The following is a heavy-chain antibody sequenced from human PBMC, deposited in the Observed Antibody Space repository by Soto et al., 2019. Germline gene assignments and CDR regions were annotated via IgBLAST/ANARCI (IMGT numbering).Heavy chain of an antibody. D-gene: IGHD5-12*01. CDR1: GFTFSDYY. CDR3: ARERNIVATIRSDY. CDR2: ISSSGSTI. Sequence: GGSLRLSCAASGFTFSDYYMSWIRQAPGKGLEWVSYISSSGSTIYYADSVKGRFTISRDNAKNSLYLQMNSLRAEDTAVYYCARERNIVATIRSDYWGQGTLVTVSS. J-gene: IGHJ4*02. V-gene: IGHV3-11*01.